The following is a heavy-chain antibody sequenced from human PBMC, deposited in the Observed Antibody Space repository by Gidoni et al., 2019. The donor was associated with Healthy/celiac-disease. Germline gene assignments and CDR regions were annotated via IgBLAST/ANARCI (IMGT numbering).Heavy chain of an antibody. CDR1: GFTFSSYS. J-gene: IGHJ4*02. CDR3: ARARSGGLGRTSPFDY. V-gene: IGHV3-21*01. D-gene: IGHD2-2*01. CDR2: ISSSSSYI. Sequence: EVQLVESGGGLVKPGGSLRLSCAASGFTFSSYSMNWVRQAPGKGREWVASISSSSSYIYYADSVKGRFTISRDNAKNSLYLQMNSLRAEDTAVYYCARARSGGLGRTSPFDYWGQGTLVTVSS.